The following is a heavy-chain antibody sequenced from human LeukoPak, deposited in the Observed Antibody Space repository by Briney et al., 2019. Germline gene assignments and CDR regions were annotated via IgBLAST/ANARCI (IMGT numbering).Heavy chain of an antibody. CDR3: ARGSAVSCSSTSCHAPLDY. CDR2: INPNSGAT. Sequence: PSVKVSCKASAYTFTDYYIIWMRQAPGRGLEYMGWINPNSGATRNGQNFQGRITMTRDTSVSTAYMDLGTLSSDDAAIYFCARGSAVSCSSTSCHAPLDYWGQGTLVTVSS. D-gene: IGHD2-2*01. CDR1: AYTFTDYY. V-gene: IGHV1-2*02. J-gene: IGHJ4*02.